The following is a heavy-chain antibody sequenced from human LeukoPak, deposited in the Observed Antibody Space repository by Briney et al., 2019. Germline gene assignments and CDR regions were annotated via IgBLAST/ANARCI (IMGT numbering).Heavy chain of an antibody. CDR3: ARVASELLEWYYYYMDV. CDR1: GYTFTSYD. Sequence: GASVKVSCKASGYTFTSYDINWVRQATRQGLEWMGWMNPNSGNTGYAQKFQGRVTMTRNTSISTAYMELSSLRSEDTAVYYCARVASELLEWYYYYMDVWGKGTTVTVSS. D-gene: IGHD3-3*01. CDR2: MNPNSGNT. J-gene: IGHJ6*03. V-gene: IGHV1-8*01.